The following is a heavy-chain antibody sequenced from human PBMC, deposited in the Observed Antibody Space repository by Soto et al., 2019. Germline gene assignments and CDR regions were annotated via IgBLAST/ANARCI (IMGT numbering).Heavy chain of an antibody. CDR1: GGSVSSGSYY. J-gene: IGHJ4*02. V-gene: IGHV4-61*01. Sequence: SETLSLTCTVSGGSVSSGSYYWSWIRQPPGKGLEWIGYIYYSGSTNYNPSLKSRVTISVDTSKNQFSLKLSSVTAAGTAVYYCARVEGSWIDYWGQGTLVTVSS. D-gene: IGHD6-13*01. CDR2: IYYSGST. CDR3: ARVEGSWIDY.